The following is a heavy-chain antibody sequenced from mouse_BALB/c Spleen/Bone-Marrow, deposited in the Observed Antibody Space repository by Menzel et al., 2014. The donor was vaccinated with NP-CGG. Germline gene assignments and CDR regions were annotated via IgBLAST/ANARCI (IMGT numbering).Heavy chain of an antibody. Sequence: QEQLKESGAELVRPGTSVKVSCKASGYAFTNYLIEWVKQRPGQGLEWIGVINPGSGGTNYNEKFKGKATLTADKSSSTAYMQLSSLTSDDSAVYFCARHYYGAMDYWGQGTSVTVSS. CDR2: INPGSGGT. CDR3: ARHYYGAMDY. J-gene: IGHJ4*01. D-gene: IGHD1-2*01. V-gene: IGHV1-54*01. CDR1: GYAFTNYL.